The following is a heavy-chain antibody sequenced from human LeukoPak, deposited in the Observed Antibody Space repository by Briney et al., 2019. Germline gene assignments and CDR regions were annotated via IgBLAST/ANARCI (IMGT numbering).Heavy chain of an antibody. CDR2: IIPIFGTA. CDR3: ATGVGATTYYYYYMDV. J-gene: IGHJ6*03. D-gene: IGHD1-26*01. Sequence: SVKVSCKASGGTFSSYAISWVRQAPGQGLEWMGRIIPIFGTANYAQKLQGRVTITTDESTSTAYMELSSLRSEDTAVYYCATGVGATTYYYYYMDVWGKGTTVTVSS. CDR1: GGTFSSYA. V-gene: IGHV1-69*05.